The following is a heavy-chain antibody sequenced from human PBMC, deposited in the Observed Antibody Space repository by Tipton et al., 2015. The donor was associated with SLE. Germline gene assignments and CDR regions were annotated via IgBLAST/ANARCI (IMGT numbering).Heavy chain of an antibody. V-gene: IGHV4-39*07. J-gene: IGHJ4*02. D-gene: IGHD2-15*01. CDR2: VHYSGSP. CDR3: ARGVLGGSCAY. Sequence: TLSLTCTVSGGSVTRSSYSWGWIRQPPGKGLEWIGSVHYSGSPYYNPSLKSRVTISVDTSKNQFSLKLNSVTAADTAVYYCARGVLGGSCAYWGEATLVPVSS. CDR1: GGSVTRSSYS.